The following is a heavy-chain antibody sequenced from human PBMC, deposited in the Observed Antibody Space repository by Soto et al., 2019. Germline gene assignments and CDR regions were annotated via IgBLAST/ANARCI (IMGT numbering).Heavy chain of an antibody. D-gene: IGHD5-18*01. CDR2: INPSGTT. J-gene: IGHJ4*02. CDR3: ARVRYSHGAVRLDY. CDR1: GGSFIGYY. V-gene: IGHV4-34*02. Sequence: QVQLQQWGAGLLKPSETLSLTCAVYGGSFIGYYCSWIRQPPGKGLEWIGEINPSGTTNHNPSLKSRVPRAVHPTNNRVSLKLSSVPAADTAVYYCARVRYSHGAVRLDYGGQGTLVTVSS.